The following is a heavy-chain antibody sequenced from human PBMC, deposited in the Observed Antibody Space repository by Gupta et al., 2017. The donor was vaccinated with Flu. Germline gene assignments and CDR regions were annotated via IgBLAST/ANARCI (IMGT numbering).Heavy chain of an antibody. CDR2: IYYSGST. CDR3: ARPKGDDAFDI. J-gene: IGHJ3*02. CDR1: SAAITIGGSF. V-gene: IGHV4-39*01. Sequence: QLQLQDSGPGLLMRSETPAPACTVSSAAITIGGSFSGWIRQPPGKGLEWIGSIYYSGSTYYNPSLKSRVTISVDTSKNQFSLKLSSVTAADTAVYYCARPKGDDAFDIWGQGTMVTVSS. D-gene: IGHD3-16*01.